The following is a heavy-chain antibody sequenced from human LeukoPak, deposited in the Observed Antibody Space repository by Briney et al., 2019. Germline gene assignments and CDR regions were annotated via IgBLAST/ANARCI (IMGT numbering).Heavy chain of an antibody. J-gene: IGHJ4*02. CDR3: AVGSSCPDY. CDR1: GYTFTSYA. Sequence: ASVKVSCKASGYTFTSYAISWVRQAPGPGLEWMGGIIPIFGTANYTQKFQGRVTITTDESTSTAYMELSSLRSEDTPVYYCAVGSSCPDYWGQGTLVTVSS. V-gene: IGHV1-69*05. CDR2: IIPIFGTA. D-gene: IGHD6-6*01.